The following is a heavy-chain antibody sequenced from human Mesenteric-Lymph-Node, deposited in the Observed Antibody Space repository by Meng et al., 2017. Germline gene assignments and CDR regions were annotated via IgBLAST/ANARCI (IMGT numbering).Heavy chain of an antibody. CDR1: GFTFSSYW. CDR2: INSDGIGT. D-gene: IGHD3-22*01. J-gene: IGHJ3*02. CDR3: ARAELITMIVRAEAFDI. V-gene: IGHV3-74*01. Sequence: GGSLRLSCAASGFTFSSYWMHWVRQAPGKGLVWVSRINSDGIGTDFADSVKGRFTISRDNSKNTLYLQMNSLRAEDTAVYYCARAELITMIVRAEAFDIWGQGTMVTVSS.